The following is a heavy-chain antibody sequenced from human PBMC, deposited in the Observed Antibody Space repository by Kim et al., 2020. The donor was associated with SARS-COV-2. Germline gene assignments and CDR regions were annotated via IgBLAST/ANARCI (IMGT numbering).Heavy chain of an antibody. CDR1: GGTFSSYA. CDR3: ARVIRYCSSTSCYAGDYYGMDV. V-gene: IGHV1-69*13. D-gene: IGHD2-2*01. CDR2: IIPIFGTA. J-gene: IGHJ6*02. Sequence: SVKVSCKASGGTFSSYAISWVRQAPGQGLEWMGGIIPIFGTANYAQKFQGRVTITADESTSTAYMELSSLRSEDTAVYYCARVIRYCSSTSCYAGDYYGMDVWGQGTTVTVSS.